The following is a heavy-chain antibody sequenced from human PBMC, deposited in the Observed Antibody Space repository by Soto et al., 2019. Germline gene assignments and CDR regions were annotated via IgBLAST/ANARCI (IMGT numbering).Heavy chain of an antibody. J-gene: IGHJ4*02. CDR2: ISYDGSNK. CDR3: ARRGSGSYYDY. CDR1: GFTFSSYG. V-gene: IGHV3-30*03. Sequence: GGSLRLSCAASGFTFSSYGMHWVRQAPGKGLEWVAVISYDGSNKYYADSVKGRFTISRDNSKNTLYLQMNSLRAEDTAVYYCARRGSGSYYDYWVQGTLVTVSS. D-gene: IGHD1-26*01.